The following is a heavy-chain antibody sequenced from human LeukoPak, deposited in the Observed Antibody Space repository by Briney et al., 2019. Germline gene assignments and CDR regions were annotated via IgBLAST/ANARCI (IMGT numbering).Heavy chain of an antibody. CDR3: AKDLEGDGYYYYGMDV. V-gene: IGHV3-30*18. CDR1: GFTFSSYG. J-gene: IGHJ6*02. Sequence: GRSLRLSCAASGFTFSSYGMHWVRQAPGKGLECVAVISYDGSNKYYADSVKGRFTISRDNSKNTLYLQMNSLRAEDTAVYYCAKDLEGDGYYYYGMDVWGQGTTVTVSS. D-gene: IGHD3-3*01. CDR2: ISYDGSNK.